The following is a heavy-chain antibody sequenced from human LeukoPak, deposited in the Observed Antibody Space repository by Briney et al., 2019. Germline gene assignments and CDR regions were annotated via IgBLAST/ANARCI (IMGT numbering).Heavy chain of an antibody. CDR2: IKQDGSEK. Sequence: GGSLRLSCEAPGFTFSSNWMSWVGQAPGKGREWVANIKQDGSEKYYVDSVKGRFTISRDNAKNSLYLQMNSLRAEDTAVYYCARDQVVGIFDYWGQGTLVTVSS. CDR3: ARDQVVGIFDY. CDR1: GFTFSSNW. V-gene: IGHV3-7*01. J-gene: IGHJ4*02. D-gene: IGHD2-21*01.